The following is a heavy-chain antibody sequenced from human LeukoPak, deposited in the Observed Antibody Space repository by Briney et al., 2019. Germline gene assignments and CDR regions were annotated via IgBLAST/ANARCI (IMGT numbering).Heavy chain of an antibody. V-gene: IGHV1-2*02. CDR1: GYTFTGYY. Sequence: ASVKVSCKASGYTFTGYYMHWVRQAPGQGLEWMGWLNPNSGGTNYAQKFQGRVTMTRDTSISTAYMELSRLRSDDTAVYYCARDLYYYDSSGYYYHGYFDYWGQGTLVTVSS. D-gene: IGHD3-22*01. CDR2: LNPNSGGT. CDR3: ARDLYYYDSSGYYYHGYFDY. J-gene: IGHJ4*02.